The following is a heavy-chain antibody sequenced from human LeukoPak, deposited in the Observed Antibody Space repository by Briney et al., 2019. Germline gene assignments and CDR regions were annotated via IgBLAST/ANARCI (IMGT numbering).Heavy chain of an antibody. CDR1: GFTFSSYW. J-gene: IGHJ3*02. V-gene: IGHV3-74*01. D-gene: IGHD4/OR15-4a*01. CDR3: AKVSLNMVNDAFDI. CDR2: INSDGSST. Sequence: GGSLRPSCAASGFTFSSYWMHWVRQAPGKGLVWVSRINSDGSSTSYADSVKGRFTISRDNAKNTLYLQMNSLRAEDTAMYYCAKVSLNMVNDAFDIWGQGTMVSVSS.